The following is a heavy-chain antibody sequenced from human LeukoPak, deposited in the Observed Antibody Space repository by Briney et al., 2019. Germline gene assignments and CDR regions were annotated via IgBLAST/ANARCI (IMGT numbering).Heavy chain of an antibody. D-gene: IGHD4-11*01. Sequence: VASVKVSCKASGGTFSSYAISWVRQAPGQGLEWMGRIIPILGIANYAQKFQGRVTITADKSTSTAYMELSSLRSEDTAVYYCARDNSLQPDAFDIWGQGTMVTVSS. CDR1: GGTFSSYA. CDR3: ARDNSLQPDAFDI. V-gene: IGHV1-69*04. CDR2: IIPILGIA. J-gene: IGHJ3*02.